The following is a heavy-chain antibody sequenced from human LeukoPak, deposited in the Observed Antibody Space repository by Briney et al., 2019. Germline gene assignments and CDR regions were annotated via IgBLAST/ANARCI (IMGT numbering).Heavy chain of an antibody. V-gene: IGHV1-3*03. CDR3: ARGRGPPNSNRDFYYYYYMDV. CDR1: GYTFTNYA. J-gene: IGHJ6*03. Sequence: ASVKVSCKASGYTFTNYAIHWVRQAPGQRFEWMGWINAATGHTKYSQEFQDRITITRDTFATTAYMELSNLRSEDMALYYCARGRGPPNSNRDFYYYYYMDVWGTGTTVTVSS. CDR2: INAATGHT. D-gene: IGHD6-13*01.